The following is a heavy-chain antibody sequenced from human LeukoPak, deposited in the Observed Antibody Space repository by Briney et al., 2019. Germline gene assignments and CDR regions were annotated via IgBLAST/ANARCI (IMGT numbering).Heavy chain of an antibody. Sequence: SETLSLTCTVSGGSISSGDYYWSWIRQPPGKGLEWIGYIYYSGSTYCNPSLKSRVTISVDTSKNQFSLKLSSVTAADTAVYYCARDRSDCGGDCYSGGMDVWGQGTTVTVSS. D-gene: IGHD2-21*02. CDR1: GGSISSGDYY. CDR2: IYYSGST. CDR3: ARDRSDCGGDCYSGGMDV. J-gene: IGHJ6*02. V-gene: IGHV4-30-4*01.